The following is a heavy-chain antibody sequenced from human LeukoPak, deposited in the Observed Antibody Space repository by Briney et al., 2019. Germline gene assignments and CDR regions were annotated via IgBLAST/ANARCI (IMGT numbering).Heavy chain of an antibody. D-gene: IGHD4-17*01. J-gene: IGHJ6*02. CDR3: ARVGLGYGEALFYYYYGMDV. CDR2: IGSSSSII. V-gene: IGHV3-48*01. Sequence: GGSLRLSCAASGFTFSSYSMNWVRQAPGKGLEWVSYIGSSSSIIYYADSVKGRFTISRDNAKNSLYLQMNSLRAEDTAVCYCARVGLGYGEALFYYYYGMDVWGQGTTVTVSS. CDR1: GFTFSSYS.